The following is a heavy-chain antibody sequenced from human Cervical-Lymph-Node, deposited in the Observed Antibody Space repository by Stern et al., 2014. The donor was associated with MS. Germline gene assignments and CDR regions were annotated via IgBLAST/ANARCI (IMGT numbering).Heavy chain of an antibody. D-gene: IGHD3-22*01. CDR1: GFTFSSYS. Sequence: QLVQSGGGLVKPGGSLRLSCAASGFTFSSYSMNWVRQAPGKGLEWVSSISSSTSDINYADTVNGRFTISRDNAKNSLYLQMNSLRAEDTAVYYCARDQGGKYYDSSGYYSDAFDIWGQGTMVTVSS. CDR3: ARDQGGKYYDSSGYYSDAFDI. V-gene: IGHV3-21*01. CDR2: ISSSTSDI. J-gene: IGHJ3*02.